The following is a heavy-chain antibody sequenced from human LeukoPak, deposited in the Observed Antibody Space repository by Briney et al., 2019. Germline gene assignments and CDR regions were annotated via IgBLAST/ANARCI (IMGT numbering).Heavy chain of an antibody. Sequence: ASVKVSCKASGGTFSSYAISWVRQAPGQGLEWMGGIIPIFGTANYAQKFQGRVTITADESTSTAYMELSSLRSEDTAVYYCARSITMIVVAYNWSDPWGQGTLVTVSS. CDR3: ARSITMIVVAYNWSDP. J-gene: IGHJ5*02. CDR1: GGTFSSYA. D-gene: IGHD3-22*01. CDR2: IIPIFGTA. V-gene: IGHV1-69*13.